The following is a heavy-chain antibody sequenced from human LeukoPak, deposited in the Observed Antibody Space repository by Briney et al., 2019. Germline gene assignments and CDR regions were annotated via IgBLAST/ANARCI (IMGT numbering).Heavy chain of an antibody. J-gene: IGHJ6*02. CDR2: IIPIFGTA. Sequence: SVKVSCKASGGTFSSYAISWVRQAPGQGLEWMGGIIPIFGTANYAQKFQGRVTITADESTSTAYMELSSLRSEDTAVYHCARDSPICSGGSCYSVRRYYYYYYGMDVWGQGTTVTVSS. CDR1: GGTFSSYA. D-gene: IGHD2-15*01. V-gene: IGHV1-69*13. CDR3: ARDSPICSGGSCYSVRRYYYYYYGMDV.